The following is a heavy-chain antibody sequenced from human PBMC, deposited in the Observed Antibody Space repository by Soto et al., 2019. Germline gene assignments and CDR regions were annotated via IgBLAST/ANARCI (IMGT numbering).Heavy chain of an antibody. Sequence: ASVKVSCKVSGYTLTELSMHWVRQAPGKGLEWMGGFDPENGETMYAQKFQGRVTMTEDTPTDTALMELSSLKSEDTAVYYCATSPQRGDPGDYQDYLDYGGR. V-gene: IGHV1-24*01. CDR2: FDPENGET. CDR1: GYTLTELS. D-gene: IGHD4-17*01. J-gene: IGHJ2*01. CDR3: ATSPQRGDPGDYQDYLDY.